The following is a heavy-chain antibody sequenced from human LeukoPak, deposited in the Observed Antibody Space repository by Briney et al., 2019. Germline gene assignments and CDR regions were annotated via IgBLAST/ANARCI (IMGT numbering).Heavy chain of an antibody. D-gene: IGHD5-12*01. Sequence: ASVKVSCKASGGTFSSYAISWVRQAPGQGLEWMGGIIPILGIANYAQKFQGRVTITADKSTSTAYMELSSLRSEDTAVYYCASLRDGYNDHWYFDLWGRGTLVTVSS. CDR1: GGTFSSYA. J-gene: IGHJ2*01. V-gene: IGHV1-69*04. CDR3: ASLRDGYNDHWYFDL. CDR2: IIPILGIA.